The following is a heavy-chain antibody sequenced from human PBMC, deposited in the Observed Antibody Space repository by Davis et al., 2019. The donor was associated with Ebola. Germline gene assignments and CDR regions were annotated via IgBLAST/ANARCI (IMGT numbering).Heavy chain of an antibody. CDR1: GFTFSRYA. CDR3: ARAIGNYGGWFDP. Sequence: MPAGSLTLSCAASGFTFSRYAMSLVRQPPGKGLEWTGEINHSGSTNYNPSLKSRVTISVDTSKNQFSLKLGSVTAADTAVYYCARAIGNYGGWFDPWGQGTLVTVSS. J-gene: IGHJ5*02. V-gene: IGHV4-34*01. D-gene: IGHD4-11*01. CDR2: INHSGST.